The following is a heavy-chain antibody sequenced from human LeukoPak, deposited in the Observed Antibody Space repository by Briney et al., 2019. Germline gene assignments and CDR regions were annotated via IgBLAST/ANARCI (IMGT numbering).Heavy chain of an antibody. V-gene: IGHV3-48*03. J-gene: IGHJ4*02. CDR3: ARDFRRDGYNYLDY. CDR2: ISSSGSTI. D-gene: IGHD5-24*01. Sequence: GGSLRLSCAASGFTFSSYEMNWVRQAPGKGLEWVSYISSSGSTIYYADSVKGRFTISRDNAKNSLYLQMNSLRAEDTAVYYCARDFRRDGYNYLDYWGQGTLVTVSS. CDR1: GFTFSSYE.